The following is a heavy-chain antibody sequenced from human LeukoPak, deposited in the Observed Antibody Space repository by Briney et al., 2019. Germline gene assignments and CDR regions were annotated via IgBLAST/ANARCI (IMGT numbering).Heavy chain of an antibody. CDR3: ARDLVPAATYYYGMDV. V-gene: IGHV1-8*01. CDR1: GYTFTSYD. CDR2: MNPNSGNT. Sequence: GASVKVSCKASGYTFTSYDINWVRQATGQGLEWMGWMNPNSGNTGYAQKFQGRVTMTRNTSISTAYMELSSLRSEDTAVYYCARDLVPAATYYYGMDVWGQGTTVTVSS. D-gene: IGHD2-2*01. J-gene: IGHJ6*02.